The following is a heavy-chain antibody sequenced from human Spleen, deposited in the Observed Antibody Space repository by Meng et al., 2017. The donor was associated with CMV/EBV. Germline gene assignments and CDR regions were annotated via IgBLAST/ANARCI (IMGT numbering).Heavy chain of an antibody. CDR2: ISGSGRSI. CDR3: AKDDYNSSPRRFDS. V-gene: IGHV3-23*01. Sequence: ETLSLTCAASGFAFDNYAMSWVRQAPGKGLEWVSAISGSGRSIYYADSVKGRFTISRDNSKNTLYLQMNSLRAGDTAVYYCAKDDYNSSPRRFDSWGQGTLVTVSS. J-gene: IGHJ5*01. D-gene: IGHD4/OR15-4a*01. CDR1: GFAFDNYA.